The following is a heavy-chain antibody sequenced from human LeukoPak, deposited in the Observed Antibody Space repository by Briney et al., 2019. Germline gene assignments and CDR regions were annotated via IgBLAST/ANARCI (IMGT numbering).Heavy chain of an antibody. D-gene: IGHD3-10*01. Sequence: SETLSLTCAVSGGSFSGYYWSWIRQPPGKGLEWIGEINHSGSTNYNPSLKSRVTISVDTSKNQFSLKLSSVTAADTAVYYCARSLSVRKKLLWLGGFQNWFDPWGQGTLVTVSS. CDR3: ARSLSVRKKLLWLGGFQNWFDP. CDR2: INHSGST. V-gene: IGHV4-34*01. J-gene: IGHJ5*02. CDR1: GGSFSGYY.